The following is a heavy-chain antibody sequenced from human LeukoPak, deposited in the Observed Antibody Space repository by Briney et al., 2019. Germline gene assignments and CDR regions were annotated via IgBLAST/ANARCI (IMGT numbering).Heavy chain of an antibody. CDR1: GFTFSSYG. J-gene: IGHJ4*02. Sequence: PGRSLRLSCAASGFTFSSYGMHWVRQAPGKGLEWVAVISYDGSNKYYADSVKGRFTISRDNSKNTLYLQMNSLRAEDTAVYYCAKGGIVVVVAATRLDYWGQGTLVTVSS. CDR2: ISYDGSNK. CDR3: AKGGIVVVVAATRLDY. V-gene: IGHV3-30*18. D-gene: IGHD2-15*01.